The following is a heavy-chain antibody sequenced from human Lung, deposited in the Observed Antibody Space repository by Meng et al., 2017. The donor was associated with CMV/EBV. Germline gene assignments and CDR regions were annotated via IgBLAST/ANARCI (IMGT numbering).Heavy chain of an antibody. Sequence: RESGPALVKTSEPLSLTCAVSGDSITNHNWWAWVRQPPGKGLEWIGEIPHRGSSAYNPSLKSRVSMSIDKSKNQFSLKLTSVTAADTAVYHCLRRSGGSVWGQGTLVTVSS. J-gene: IGHJ1*01. V-gene: IGHV4-4*02. CDR3: LRRSGGSV. D-gene: IGHD3-10*01. CDR2: IPHRGSS. CDR1: GDSITNHNW.